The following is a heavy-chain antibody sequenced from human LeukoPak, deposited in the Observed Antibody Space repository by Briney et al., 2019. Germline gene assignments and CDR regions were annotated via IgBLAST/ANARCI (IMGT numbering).Heavy chain of an antibody. CDR1: GFTFSSYS. CDR3: ARDGRIVPAAPTAFDI. J-gene: IGHJ3*02. V-gene: IGHV3-48*01. CDR2: ISSSSSTI. Sequence: GGSLRLSCAASGFTFSSYSMNWVRQAPGKGLEWVSYISSSSSTIYYADSVKGRFTISRDNAKNSLYLQMNSLRAEDTAVYYCARDGRIVPAAPTAFDIWGQGTMVTVSS. D-gene: IGHD2-2*01.